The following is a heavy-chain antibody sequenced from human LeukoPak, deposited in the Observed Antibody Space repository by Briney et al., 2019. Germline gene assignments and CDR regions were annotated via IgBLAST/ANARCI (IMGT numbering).Heavy chain of an antibody. Sequence: GGSLRLSCAASGFTFSSYAMNWVRQAPGKGLEWVSGISGSDDSTYYADSVKGRFTLSRDNSKNTIYLQMNSLRAEDTAVYYCAKMVGSSGWYFDYWGQGTLVTVSS. CDR2: ISGSDDST. CDR1: GFTFSSYA. D-gene: IGHD6-19*01. CDR3: AKMVGSSGWYFDY. J-gene: IGHJ4*02. V-gene: IGHV3-23*01.